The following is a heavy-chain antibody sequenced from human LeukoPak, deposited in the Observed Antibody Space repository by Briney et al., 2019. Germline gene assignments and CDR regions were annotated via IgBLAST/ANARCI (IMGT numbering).Heavy chain of an antibody. J-gene: IGHJ5*02. CDR2: INHSGST. CDR3: ARVVIRSHYDFWSGPKNWFDP. CDR1: GGSFSGYY. V-gene: IGHV4-34*01. Sequence: PSETLSLTCAVYGGSFSGYYWSWIRQPPGKGLEWIGEINHSGSTNYNPSLKSRVTISVDTSKNQFSLKLSSVTAADTAVYYCARVVIRSHYDFWSGPKNWFDPWGQGTLVTVSS. D-gene: IGHD3-3*01.